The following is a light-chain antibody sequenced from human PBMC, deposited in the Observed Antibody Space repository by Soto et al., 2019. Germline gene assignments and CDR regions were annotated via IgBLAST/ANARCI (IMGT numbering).Light chain of an antibody. CDR3: QQYNSYPWT. V-gene: IGKV1-5*01. CDR1: QRISSW. J-gene: IGKJ1*01. CDR2: DAS. Sequence: DIQMTQSPSTLSASVGDRVTITCRASQRISSWLAWYQQKPGKAPKLLIYDASSLEGGVPSRFSGSGSGTEFTLTISSLQPDDFATYYCQQYNSYPWTFGQGTKVEIK.